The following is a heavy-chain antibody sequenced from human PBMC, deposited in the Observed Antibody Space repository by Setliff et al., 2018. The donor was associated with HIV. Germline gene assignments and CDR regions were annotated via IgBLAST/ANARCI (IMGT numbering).Heavy chain of an antibody. D-gene: IGHD3-3*01. CDR3: ARQPTDTSGYNNWFDS. CDR1: GYTFTNYW. V-gene: IGHV5-51*01. CDR2: IYPGDSDT. J-gene: IGHJ5*01. Sequence: GESLKISCRGSGYTFTNYWIGWVRQMPGRGLEWMGIIYPGDSDTRYSLSFEGQVTMSADKSINTAYLQWNSLKASDTAMYYCARQPTDTSGYNNWFDSWGQGTLVTVSS.